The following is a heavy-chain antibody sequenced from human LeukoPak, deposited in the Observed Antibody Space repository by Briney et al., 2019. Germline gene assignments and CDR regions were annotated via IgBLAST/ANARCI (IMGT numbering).Heavy chain of an antibody. CDR3: ASKEYYYYGMDV. CDR2: IDHSGRT. CDR1: GGSSSSSNW. V-gene: IGHV4-4*02. Sequence: PSGTLSLTCAVSGGSSSSSNWWTWVRPPPGKGLEWIGEIDHSGRTNYNPSLKSRVTISVDKSKNQISLKLSSVTAADTAVYYCASKEYYYYGMDVWGQGTTVTVSS. J-gene: IGHJ6*01.